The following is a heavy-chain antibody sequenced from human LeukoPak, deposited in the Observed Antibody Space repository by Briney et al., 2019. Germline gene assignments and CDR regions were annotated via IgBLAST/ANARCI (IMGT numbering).Heavy chain of an antibody. CDR3: ARVGDSSGYLIDY. J-gene: IGHJ4*02. Sequence: GGSPRLSCAASGFTFSSYSMNWVRQAPGKGLGWVSSISSSSSYIYYADSVKGRFTISRDNAKNSLYLQMNSLRAEDTAVYYCARVGDSSGYLIDYWGRGTLVTVSS. V-gene: IGHV3-21*01. CDR2: ISSSSSYI. CDR1: GFTFSSYS. D-gene: IGHD3-22*01.